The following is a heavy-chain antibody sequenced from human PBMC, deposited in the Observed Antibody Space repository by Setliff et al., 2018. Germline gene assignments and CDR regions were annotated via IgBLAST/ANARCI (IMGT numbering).Heavy chain of an antibody. CDR3: ASTLYYYDSSGYGAFDI. V-gene: IGHV5-51*01. CDR2: IYPGDSDT. J-gene: IGHJ3*02. D-gene: IGHD3-22*01. CDR1: GYSFTSYW. Sequence: PGESLTISCKGSGYSFTSYWIGWVRQMPGKGLEWMGIIYPGDSDTRYSPSFQGQVTISADKSISTAYLQWSSLKASDTAMYYCASTLYYYDSSGYGAFDIWGQGTMVTVSS.